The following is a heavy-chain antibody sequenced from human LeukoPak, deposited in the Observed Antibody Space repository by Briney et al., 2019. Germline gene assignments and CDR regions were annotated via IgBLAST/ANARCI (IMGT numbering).Heavy chain of an antibody. J-gene: IGHJ2*01. D-gene: IGHD3-10*02. CDR2: INGSGANA. Sequence: PGGSLRLSCAASGFTFSSCAMNWVRQAPGKGLEGVSSINGSGANAYYADSVKGRFTISRDNSKNTLYLQMNSLRAEDTAVYYCAKGQRITMFWGRGTLVTVSS. CDR1: GFTFSSCA. V-gene: IGHV3-23*01. CDR3: AKGQRITMF.